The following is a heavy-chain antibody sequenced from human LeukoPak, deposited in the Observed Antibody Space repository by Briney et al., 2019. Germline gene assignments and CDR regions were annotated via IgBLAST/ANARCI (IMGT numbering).Heavy chain of an antibody. Sequence: PSETLSLTCTVSGGSISSYYWSWIRQPAGKGLEWIGRIYTSGSTNYNPSLKSRVTMSVDTSKNQFSLKLSSVTAADTAVYYCARDQGYYGSGRGSWFDPWGKGTLVTVSS. J-gene: IGHJ5*02. D-gene: IGHD3-10*01. CDR3: ARDQGYYGSGRGSWFDP. CDR1: GGSISSYY. V-gene: IGHV4-4*07. CDR2: IYTSGST.